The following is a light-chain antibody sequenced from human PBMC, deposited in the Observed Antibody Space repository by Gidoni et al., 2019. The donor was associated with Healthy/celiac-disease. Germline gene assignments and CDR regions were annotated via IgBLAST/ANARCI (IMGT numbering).Light chain of an antibody. Sequence: IQLTESPSFLSASVGDRVTITYRASQGIGSYLAWYQQKPGKAPKLLIYVASTLQDGVSSRFSGSGSGTEFTLTISSLQPEDFATYSCQQLSGSPLTFGPGTKVDFK. CDR2: VAS. J-gene: IGKJ3*01. CDR1: QGIGSY. CDR3: QQLSGSPLT. V-gene: IGKV1-9*01.